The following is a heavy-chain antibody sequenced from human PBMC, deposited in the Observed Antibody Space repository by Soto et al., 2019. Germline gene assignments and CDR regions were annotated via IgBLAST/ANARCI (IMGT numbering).Heavy chain of an antibody. CDR3: ARDVGDTAMVTGYFDY. Sequence: QVQLVQSGAEVKKPGSSVKVSCKASGGTFSSYAISWVRQAPGQGLEWMGGIIPIFGTANYAQKFQGRVTITADKSTSTAYMELSSLRSEDTAVYYCARDVGDTAMVTGYFDYWGQGNLVTVSS. CDR1: GGTFSSYA. CDR2: IIPIFGTA. D-gene: IGHD5-18*01. V-gene: IGHV1-69*06. J-gene: IGHJ4*02.